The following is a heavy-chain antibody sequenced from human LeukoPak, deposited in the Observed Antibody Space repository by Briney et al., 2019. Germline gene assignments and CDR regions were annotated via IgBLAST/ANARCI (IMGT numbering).Heavy chain of an antibody. D-gene: IGHD2-15*01. CDR3: ARFGPPNCSGGSCLFVY. J-gene: IGHJ4*02. Sequence: SETLSLTCFVSGGSISTNYWRWIRQPPGKGLEWIGYIYYSGSTYYNPSLESRVTISVDTSKNEFSLKLSSVTAADTAVYYCARFGPPNCSGGSCLFVYWGQGTLVTVSS. CDR1: GGSISTNY. CDR2: IYYSGST. V-gene: IGHV4-59*12.